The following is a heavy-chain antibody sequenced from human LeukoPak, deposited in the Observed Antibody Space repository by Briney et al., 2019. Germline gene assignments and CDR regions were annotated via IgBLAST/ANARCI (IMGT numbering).Heavy chain of an antibody. Sequence: PSGTLSLTCAVSGGSISSSNWWSWVRQPPGKGLEWIGEIYHSGSTNYNPSLKSRVTISVDKSKNQFSLKLSSVTAADTAVYYCARDYYDSSGYSETFDYWGQGTLVTVSS. V-gene: IGHV4-4*02. CDR2: IYHSGST. J-gene: IGHJ4*02. CDR3: ARDYYDSSGYSETFDY. CDR1: GGSISSSNW. D-gene: IGHD3-22*01.